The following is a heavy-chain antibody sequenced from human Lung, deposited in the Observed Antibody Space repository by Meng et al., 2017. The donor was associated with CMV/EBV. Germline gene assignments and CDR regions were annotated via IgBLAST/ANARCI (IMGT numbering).Heavy chain of an antibody. CDR2: IIPIFGTA. Sequence: SVKVSCKASGGTFSSYAISWVRQAPGQGLEWMGGIIPIFGTANYAQKFQGRVTITTDESTSTAYMELSSLRSEDTAVYYCARGLEGGGNSHYWGQGTLVTVSS. V-gene: IGHV1-69*05. J-gene: IGHJ4*02. CDR1: GGTFSSYA. CDR3: ARGLEGGGNSHY. D-gene: IGHD4-23*01.